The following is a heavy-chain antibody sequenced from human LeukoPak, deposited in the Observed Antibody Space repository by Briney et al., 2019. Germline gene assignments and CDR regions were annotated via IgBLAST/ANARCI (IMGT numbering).Heavy chain of an antibody. CDR3: ARGSTVTSRIIDY. J-gene: IGHJ4*02. CDR2: IHYSGST. CDR1: GGSISNYY. V-gene: IGHV4-59*01. Sequence: KSSETLSLTCLVSGGSISNYYWSWIRQSPGKGLEWVGYIHYSGSTNNNPSLKSRITMSLDTSKNQFSLKVSSVTAADTAVYYCARGSTVTSRIIDYWGQGTLVTVSP. D-gene: IGHD4-17*01.